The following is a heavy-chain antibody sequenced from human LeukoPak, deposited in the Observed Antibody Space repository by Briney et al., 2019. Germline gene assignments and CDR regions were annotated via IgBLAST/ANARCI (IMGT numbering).Heavy chain of an antibody. CDR1: GGSISSGGYY. CDR3: AREAKGTGGNWFDP. J-gene: IGHJ5*02. V-gene: IGHV4-31*03. Sequence: PSETLSLTCTVSGGSISSGGYYWSWIRQHPGKSLEWIGYIYYSGSTYYNPSLKSRVTISVDTSKNQFSLKLSSVTAADTAVYYCAREAKGTGGNWFDPWGQGTLVTVSS. CDR2: IYYSGST. D-gene: IGHD2-8*02.